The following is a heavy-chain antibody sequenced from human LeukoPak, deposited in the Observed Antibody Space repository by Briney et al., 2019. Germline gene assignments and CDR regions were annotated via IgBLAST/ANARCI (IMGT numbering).Heavy chain of an antibody. CDR1: GFTFSSYS. J-gene: IGHJ4*02. CDR2: ISSSSSYI. Sequence: GGSLRLSCAASGFTFSSYSMNWVRQAAGKGLEWVSSISSSSSYIYYADSVKGRFTISRDNAKNSLYLQMNSLRAEDTAVYYCARSGDSSGYYYFDYWGQGTLVTVSS. CDR3: ARSGDSSGYYYFDY. V-gene: IGHV3-21*01. D-gene: IGHD3-22*01.